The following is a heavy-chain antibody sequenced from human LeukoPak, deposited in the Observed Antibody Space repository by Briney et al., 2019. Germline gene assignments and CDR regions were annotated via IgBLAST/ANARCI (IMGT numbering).Heavy chain of an antibody. CDR2: IIPIFGTA. V-gene: IGHV1-69*05. Sequence: GASVKVSCKASGGTFSSYAISWVRQAPGQGLEWMGGIIPIFGTANYAQKFQGRVTITTDESTSTAYMELSSLRSEDTAVYYCARGPDYYDSSGYLKYWGQGTLVTVSS. J-gene: IGHJ4*02. CDR3: ARGPDYYDSSGYLKY. D-gene: IGHD3-22*01. CDR1: GGTFSSYA.